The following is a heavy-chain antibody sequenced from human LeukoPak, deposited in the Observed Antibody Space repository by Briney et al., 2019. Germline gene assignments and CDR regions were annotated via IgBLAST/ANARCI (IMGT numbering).Heavy chain of an antibody. CDR2: IYHSGST. V-gene: IGHV4-38-2*01. D-gene: IGHD2-21*01. CDR3: ARQLMWSWFDP. Sequence: SETLSLTCAVSGYSISSGYYWGWIRQPPGKGLEWIGSIYHSGSTYYNPSLKSRVTISVDTSKNQFSLKLSSVTAADTAVYYCARQLMWSWFDPWGQGTLVTASS. CDR1: GYSISSGYY. J-gene: IGHJ5*02.